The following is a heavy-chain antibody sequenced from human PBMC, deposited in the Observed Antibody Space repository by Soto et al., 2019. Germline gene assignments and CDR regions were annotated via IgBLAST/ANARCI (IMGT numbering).Heavy chain of an antibody. J-gene: IGHJ4*02. CDR3: AKSGARPDRSLDS. V-gene: IGHV3-23*04. Sequence: EVELVESGGGLVQPGGSLRLSCAASGFTLSNYAMSWVRQAPGKGLEWVSTISASGITTFYSESVRGRLTVSRDNSHNSLYLEMINLTPDDTAIYYCAKSGARPDRSLDSWGQGRLVAVSS. CDR1: GFTLSNYA. D-gene: IGHD6-6*01. CDR2: ISASGITT.